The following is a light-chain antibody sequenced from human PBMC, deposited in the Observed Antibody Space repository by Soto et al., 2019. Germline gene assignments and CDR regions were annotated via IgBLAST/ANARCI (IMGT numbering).Light chain of an antibody. V-gene: IGLV2-14*01. Sequence: QSVLTQPASLSGSPGQSITISCTGTSSDVGYYNYVSWYQQHPGKAPKLVIFDVSDRPSGVSNRFSGSKSGNTASLTISGLQAEDEADYYCSSYTSSSTRVFGTGTKVTVL. CDR3: SSYTSSSTRV. CDR1: SSDVGYYNY. J-gene: IGLJ1*01. CDR2: DVS.